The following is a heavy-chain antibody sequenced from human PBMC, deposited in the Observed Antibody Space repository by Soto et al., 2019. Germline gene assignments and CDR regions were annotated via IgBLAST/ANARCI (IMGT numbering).Heavy chain of an antibody. J-gene: IGHJ5*02. V-gene: IGHV3-23*01. Sequence: HPGGSLRLSCAASGFIFENFGMSWVRQAPGKGLEWISSISGSGFKKYYADSVKGRFTISGDNSKSTVYLELNNLSAEDTAVYHCAKNQGVELVPLATVDWFDPWGQGSVVTVSS. CDR3: AKNQGVELVPLATVDWFDP. D-gene: IGHD1-26*01. CDR2: ISGSGFKK. CDR1: GFIFENFG.